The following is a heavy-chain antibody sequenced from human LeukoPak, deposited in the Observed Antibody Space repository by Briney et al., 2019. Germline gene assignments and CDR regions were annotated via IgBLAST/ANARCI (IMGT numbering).Heavy chain of an antibody. D-gene: IGHD4-17*01. CDR3: ARPTVASAAGFDY. CDR2: ISSSSSYI. J-gene: IGHJ4*02. V-gene: IGHV3-21*01. Sequence: GGSLRLSCAASGFTFSSYSMNWVRQAPGKGLEWVSSISSSSSYIYYADSVKGRFTISRDNAKNSLYLQMNSLRAEDTAVYYCARPTVASAAGFDYWGQGTLVTVSS. CDR1: GFTFSSYS.